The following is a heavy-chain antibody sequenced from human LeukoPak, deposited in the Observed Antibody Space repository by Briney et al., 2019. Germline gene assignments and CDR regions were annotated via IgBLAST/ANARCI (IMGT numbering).Heavy chain of an antibody. CDR3: ASDRNRGSAVDC. V-gene: IGHV1-2*02. CDR1: GYTFTYYD. D-gene: IGHD1-26*01. J-gene: IGHJ4*02. CDR2: IHPNSRST. Sequence: AASGKVSCRASGYTFTYYDMHWLRPSPGQGLDWRGWIHPNSRSTNYAQQFQGTATITRDTSTSTASRVLRTRRSGDTAIYYCASDRNRGSAVDCWRRGRLVTVSS.